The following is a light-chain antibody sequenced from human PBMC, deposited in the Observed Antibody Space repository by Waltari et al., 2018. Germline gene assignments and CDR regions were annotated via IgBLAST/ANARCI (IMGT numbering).Light chain of an antibody. CDR1: SLRSYY. Sequence: SSELTQDPAVSVAMGQTVRITCQGDSLRSYYASWYQQRPGQAPILVIYDKNNRPSGVPDRLSGSRAHKTGSLTITGAQAEDGASYYCHSRDGSGGAGSFGGGTKLTVL. J-gene: IGLJ2*01. CDR2: DKN. V-gene: IGLV3-19*01. CDR3: HSRDGSGGAGS.